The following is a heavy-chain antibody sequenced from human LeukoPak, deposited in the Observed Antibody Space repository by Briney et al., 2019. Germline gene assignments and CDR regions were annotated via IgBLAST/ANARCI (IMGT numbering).Heavy chain of an antibody. D-gene: IGHD3-16*01. J-gene: IGHJ5*02. Sequence: SETLSLTCSICGHSITTNSYWWGWIRQSPGKGLEWIVSIYSSGNSYYNPSLKTRATISPDTSKNQYSLRLTSVTAADTAIYDCARRGIWDLQIGNWFDPWGQGILVIVSS. V-gene: IGHV4-39*01. CDR1: GHSITTNSYW. CDR3: ARRGIWDLQIGNWFDP. CDR2: IYSSGNS.